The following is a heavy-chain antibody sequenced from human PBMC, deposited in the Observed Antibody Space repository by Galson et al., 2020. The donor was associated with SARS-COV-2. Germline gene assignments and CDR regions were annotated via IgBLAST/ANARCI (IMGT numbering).Heavy chain of an antibody. Sequence: GGSLRLSCAASGFIFRDYDFSWVRQAPGQGLEWVSHIEYSGDVTYYVYSVKGRFTVSRDNSKNMLYLQMTNLKVGDTAIYFCAKHNIRAYDYWGQGSLVTVSS. CDR1: GFIFRDYD. J-gene: IGHJ4*02. D-gene: IGHD1-26*01. CDR2: IEYSGDVT. V-gene: IGHV3-23*01. CDR3: AKHNIRAYDY.